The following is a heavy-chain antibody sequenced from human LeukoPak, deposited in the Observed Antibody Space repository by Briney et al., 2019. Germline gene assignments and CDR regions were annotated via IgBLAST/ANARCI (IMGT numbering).Heavy chain of an antibody. D-gene: IGHD2/OR15-2a*01. CDR1: GFSFNSYT. V-gene: IGHV3-21*06. CDR2: ISPGVSGYT. CDR3: VRDVSPRIGMDV. J-gene: IGHJ6*02. Sequence: GSLRLSCLASGFSFNSYTMNWVRGAPGKGLEWVSTISPGVSGYTWYAESVKGRFTISRDNPENSLYLQMDSLRPDDTAVYYCVRDVSPRIGMDVWGQGTTVTVSS.